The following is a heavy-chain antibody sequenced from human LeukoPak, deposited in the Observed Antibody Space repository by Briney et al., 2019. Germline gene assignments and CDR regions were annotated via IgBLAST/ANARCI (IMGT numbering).Heavy chain of an antibody. D-gene: IGHD3-16*01. CDR3: ARDSAQRYTWGIDY. CDR2: IIPIFGTA. J-gene: IGHJ4*02. V-gene: IGHV1-69*13. Sequence: SVKVPCKASGGTFSSYAISWVRQAPGQGLEWMGGIIPIFGTANYAQKFQGRVTITADESTSTAYMELSSLRSEDTAVYYCARDSAQRYTWGIDYWGQGTLVTVSS. CDR1: GGTFSSYA.